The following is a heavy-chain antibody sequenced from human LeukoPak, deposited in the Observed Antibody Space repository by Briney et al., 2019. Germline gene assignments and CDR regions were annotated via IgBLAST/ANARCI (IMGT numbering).Heavy chain of an antibody. CDR1: VFTFTSSA. V-gene: IGHV1-58*02. CDR2: IIVGSGNT. CDR3: AETPYCGGDCYPGYYGMDV. Sequence: SVKVSCKASVFTFTSSAMHCVRRARRQPLEWIGWIIVGSGNTNYAQKFQERVTITSDMSTSTACMALSSLRSEDTAVYYCAETPYCGGDCYPGYYGMDVWGQGTTVTVS. D-gene: IGHD2-21*02. J-gene: IGHJ6*02.